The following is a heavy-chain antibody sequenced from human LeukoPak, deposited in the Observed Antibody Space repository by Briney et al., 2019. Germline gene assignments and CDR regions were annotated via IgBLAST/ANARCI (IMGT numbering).Heavy chain of an antibody. CDR1: GGSISSHY. Sequence: KPSETLSLTCTVCGGSISSHYWSWIRQPRGKGLEWIGYIYYSGSTNYNPSLKSRVTISVDTSKNQFSLKLSSVTAADTAVYYCARALGGTYAFDIWGQGTMVTVSS. CDR3: ARALGGTYAFDI. V-gene: IGHV4-59*11. J-gene: IGHJ3*02. D-gene: IGHD1-1*01. CDR2: IYYSGST.